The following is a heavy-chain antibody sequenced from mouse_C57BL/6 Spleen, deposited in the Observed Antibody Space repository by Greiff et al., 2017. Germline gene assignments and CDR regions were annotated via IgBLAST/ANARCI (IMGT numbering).Heavy chain of an antibody. CDR3: ASYDGYSAWFAY. CDR2: ISYDGSN. J-gene: IGHJ3*01. D-gene: IGHD2-3*01. CDR1: GYSITSGYY. Sequence: DVQLQESGPGLVKPSQSLSLTCSVTGYSITSGYYWNWIRQFPGNKLEWMGYISYDGSNNYNPSLKNRISITRDTSKNQFFLKLNSVTTEDTATYYCASYDGYSAWFAYWGQGTLVTVSA. V-gene: IGHV3-6*01.